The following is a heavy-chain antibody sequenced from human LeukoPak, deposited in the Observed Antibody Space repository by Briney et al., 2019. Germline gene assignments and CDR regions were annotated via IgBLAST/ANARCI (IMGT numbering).Heavy chain of an antibody. Sequence: GGSLRLSCAASGFTFSSYSMNRVRQAPGKGLEWVSSISSSSSYIYYADSVKGRFTISRDNAKNSLYLQMNSLRAEDTAVYYCARDAVTTSVHSFDYWGQGTLVTVSS. V-gene: IGHV3-21*01. J-gene: IGHJ4*02. CDR1: GFTFSSYS. D-gene: IGHD4-17*01. CDR3: ARDAVTTSVHSFDY. CDR2: ISSSSSYI.